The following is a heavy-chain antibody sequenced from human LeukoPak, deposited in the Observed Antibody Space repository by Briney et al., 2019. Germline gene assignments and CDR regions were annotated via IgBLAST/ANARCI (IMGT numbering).Heavy chain of an antibody. D-gene: IGHD4-17*01. CDR3: ARGMTTVTTGYFQH. CDR2: IIPIFGTA. Sequence: GASVKVSCKASGGTFSSYAISWVRQAPGQGLEWMGGIIPIFGTANYAQKFQGRVTITADKSTSTAYMELSSLRSEDTAVYYCARGMTTVTTGYFQHWGQGTLVTVSS. J-gene: IGHJ1*01. CDR1: GGTFSSYA. V-gene: IGHV1-69*06.